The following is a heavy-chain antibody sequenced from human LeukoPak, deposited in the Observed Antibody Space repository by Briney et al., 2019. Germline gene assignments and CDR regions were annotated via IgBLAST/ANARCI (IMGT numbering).Heavy chain of an antibody. CDR1: GFTFSSYG. CDR3: AKVVGLRYFDWLPTY. J-gene: IGHJ4*02. CDR2: IRYDGSNK. V-gene: IGHV3-30*02. Sequence: GSLRLSCAASGFTFSSYGMHWVRQAPGKGLEWVAFIRYDGSNKYYADSVKGRFTISRDNSKNTLYLQMDSLRAEDTAVYYCAKVVGLRYFDWLPTYWGQGTLVTVSS. D-gene: IGHD3-9*01.